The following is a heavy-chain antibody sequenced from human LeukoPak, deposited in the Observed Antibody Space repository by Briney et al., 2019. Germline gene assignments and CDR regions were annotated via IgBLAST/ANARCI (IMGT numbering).Heavy chain of an antibody. CDR2: IYHSGST. J-gene: IGHJ4*02. Sequence: SETLSLTCAVSGGSISSGGYSWSWIRQPPEKGLEWIGYIYHSGSTYYNPSLKSRVTISVDRSKNQFSLKLSSATAADTAVYYCARLVAATGNFDYWGQGTLVTVSS. CDR1: GGSISSGGYS. D-gene: IGHD6-13*01. V-gene: IGHV4-30-2*01. CDR3: ARLVAATGNFDY.